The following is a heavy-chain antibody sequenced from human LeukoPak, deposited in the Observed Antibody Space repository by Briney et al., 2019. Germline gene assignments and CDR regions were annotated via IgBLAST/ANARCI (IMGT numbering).Heavy chain of an antibody. CDR3: ARDGASITMIVVVISYFDY. D-gene: IGHD3-22*01. CDR2: ISSSSSYI. CDR1: GFTFSSYS. J-gene: IGHJ4*02. Sequence: GGSLRPSCAASGFTFSSYSMNWVRQAPGKGLEWVSSISSSSSYIYYADSVKGRFTISGDNAKNSLYLQMNSLRAEDTAVYYCARDGASITMIVVVISYFDYWGQGTLVTVSS. V-gene: IGHV3-21*01.